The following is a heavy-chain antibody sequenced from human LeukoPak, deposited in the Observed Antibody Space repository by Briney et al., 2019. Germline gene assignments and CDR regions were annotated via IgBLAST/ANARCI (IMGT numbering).Heavy chain of an antibody. V-gene: IGHV1-2*02. Sequence: ASVKVSCKASGYTFTGYYMHWVRQAPGQGLEWMGWINPNSGGTNYAQKFQGRVTMTRDTSISTAYMELSRLRSDDTAVYYCARDSSRLTPRIVDYWGQGTLVTVSS. J-gene: IGHJ4*02. CDR3: ARDSSRLTPRIVDY. D-gene: IGHD6-13*01. CDR1: GYTFTGYY. CDR2: INPNSGGT.